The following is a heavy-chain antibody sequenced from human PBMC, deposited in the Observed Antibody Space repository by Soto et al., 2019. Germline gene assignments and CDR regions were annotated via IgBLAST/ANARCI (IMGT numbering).Heavy chain of an antibody. D-gene: IGHD3-10*01. CDR2: INHSGST. V-gene: IGHV4-34*01. CDR3: ARHTVGSGSFH. CDR1: GGSFSGYY. Sequence: PSETLSLTCAVYGGSFSGYYWSWIRQPPGKGLEWIGEINHSGSTNYNPSLKSRVTISVDTSKNQFSLKLSSVTAADTAVYYCARHTVGSGSFHWGKVKLVT. J-gene: IGHJ4*02.